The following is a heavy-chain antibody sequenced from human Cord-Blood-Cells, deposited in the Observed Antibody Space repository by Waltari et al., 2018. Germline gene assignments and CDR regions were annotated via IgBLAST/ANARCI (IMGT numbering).Heavy chain of an antibody. CDR1: GFTFSSYG. J-gene: IGHJ4*02. D-gene: IGHD1-26*01. Sequence: VQLVESGGGVVQPGRSLRLSCAASGFTFSSYGMHWVRQAPGKGLEGVAVIWHDGSKKYYADSVKGRFTISRDNSKNTLYLQMNSRRAEDTGMYYWAKSGSYYYLDYWGQGNLGTVSS. CDR3: AKSGSYYYLDY. CDR2: IWHDGSKK. V-gene: IGHV3-33*08.